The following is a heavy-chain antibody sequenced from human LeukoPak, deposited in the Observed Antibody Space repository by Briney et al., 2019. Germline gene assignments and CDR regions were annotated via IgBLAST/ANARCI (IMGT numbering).Heavy chain of an antibody. D-gene: IGHD3-22*01. Sequence: ASVKVSCKASGYTFTGYFMHWVRQAPGQGLEWMGWINPNSGGTNYAQKFQGRVTMTGDTSTSTVYMELSSLRSEDTAVYYCARDYYDSSGYYYEGPLVLFDYWGQGTLVTVSS. J-gene: IGHJ4*02. V-gene: IGHV1-2*02. CDR3: ARDYYDSSGYYYEGPLVLFDY. CDR1: GYTFTGYF. CDR2: INPNSGGT.